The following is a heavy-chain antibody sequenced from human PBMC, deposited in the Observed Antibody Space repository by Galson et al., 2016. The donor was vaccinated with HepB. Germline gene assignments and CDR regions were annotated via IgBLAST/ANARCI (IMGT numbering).Heavy chain of an antibody. CDR1: NESIRSPSW. CDR3: TRRGYYDGSSYPRFDY. Sequence: SETLSLTCSVSNESIRSPSWWNWVRQSPGKGLEWIGEMHHSGTANYNPSFRSRVTISVDRSKNYFSLNLSSVTAADTAFYYCTRRGYYDGSSYPRFDYWGQGTLVTVSS. CDR2: MHHSGTA. J-gene: IGHJ4*02. V-gene: IGHV4-4*02. D-gene: IGHD3-16*01.